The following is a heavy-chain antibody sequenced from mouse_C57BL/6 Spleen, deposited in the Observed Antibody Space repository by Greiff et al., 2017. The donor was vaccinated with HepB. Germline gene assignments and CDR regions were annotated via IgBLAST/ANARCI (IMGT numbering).Heavy chain of an antibody. CDR2: INPSNGGT. V-gene: IGHV1-53*01. CDR1: GYTFTSYW. Sequence: QVQLKQSGTELVKPGASVKLSCKASGYTFTSYWMHWVKQRPGQGLEWIGNINPSNGGTNYNEKFKSKATLTVDKSSSTAYMQLSSLTSEDSAVYYCARPRTLYAMDYWGQGTSVTVSS. J-gene: IGHJ4*01. CDR3: ARPRTLYAMDY.